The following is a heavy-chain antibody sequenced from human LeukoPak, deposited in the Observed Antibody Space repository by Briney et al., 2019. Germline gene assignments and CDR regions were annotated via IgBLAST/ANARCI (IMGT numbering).Heavy chain of an antibody. CDR3: ARDLGYSYGYGEFDY. J-gene: IGHJ4*02. CDR1: GFTFSDYY. Sequence: KAGGSLRLSCAASGFTFSDYYMSWIRQAPGKGLEWVSYISSSGSTIYYADSVEGRFTISRDNAKNSLYLQMNSLRAEDTAVYYGARDLGYSYGYGEFDYWGQGTLVTVSS. CDR2: ISSSGSTI. V-gene: IGHV3-11*04. D-gene: IGHD5-18*01.